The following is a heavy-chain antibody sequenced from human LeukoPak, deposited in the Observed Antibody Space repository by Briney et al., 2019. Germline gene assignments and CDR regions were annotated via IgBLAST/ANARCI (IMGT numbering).Heavy chain of an antibody. V-gene: IGHV5-51*01. CDR3: ARHKSGSYHSAFVP. J-gene: IGHJ5*02. D-gene: IGHD1-26*01. CDR2: INPGDSDT. Sequence: GESLKISCKGSGYSFTNYWIGWVRQTPGKGREWMGIINPGDSDTRYSPSFQGQVTISADKSISTAYLQWSSLKASDSAVYYCARHKSGSYHSAFVPWGQGALVTVSS. CDR1: GYSFTNYW.